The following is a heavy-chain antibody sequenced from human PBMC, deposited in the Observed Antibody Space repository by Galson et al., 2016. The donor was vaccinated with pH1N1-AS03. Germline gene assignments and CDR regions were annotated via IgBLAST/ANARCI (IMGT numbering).Heavy chain of an antibody. CDR2: ISWNDNK. CDR3: GHSTAGY. Sequence: PALVKPTQTLTLTRTFSGFSLSTSEVGVGWIRQPPGKALEWLALISWNDNKLYRPSLKSRLTITKDTSKNQVVLTMTNMDPEDTATYYCGHSTAGYWGQGILVTVSS. D-gene: IGHD2-21*02. CDR1: GFSLSTSEVG. V-gene: IGHV2-5*01. J-gene: IGHJ4*02.